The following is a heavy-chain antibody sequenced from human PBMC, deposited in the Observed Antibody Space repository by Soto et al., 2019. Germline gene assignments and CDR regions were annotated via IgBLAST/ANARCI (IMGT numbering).Heavy chain of an antibody. CDR3: ARDRRAYYDFWSGYYSDYGMDV. CDR1: GFTFSSYE. V-gene: IGHV3-48*03. D-gene: IGHD3-3*01. Sequence: GGSLRLSCAASGFTFSSYEMNWVRQAPGKGLEWVSYISSSGSTIYYADSVKGRFTISRDNAKNSLYLQMNSLRAEDTAVYYCARDRRAYYDFWSGYYSDYGMDVWGQGTTVTVSS. J-gene: IGHJ6*02. CDR2: ISSSGSTI.